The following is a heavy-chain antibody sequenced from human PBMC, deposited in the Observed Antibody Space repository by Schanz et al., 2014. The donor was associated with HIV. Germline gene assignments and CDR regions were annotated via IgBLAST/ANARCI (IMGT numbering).Heavy chain of an antibody. J-gene: IGHJ4*02. D-gene: IGHD2-15*01. CDR2: IWYEGSKK. CDR1: GITFSTSG. V-gene: IGHV3-33*06. Sequence: QVQLVESGGGVVQPGRSLRLSCAASGITFSTSGMHWGRQAPGKGREGGAVIWYEGSKKYYADSVKGRFTMSRDNSKNTLSLQMDSLRVDDTAIYYCAKRSGRSFGYFDSWGQGLLVTVSS. CDR3: AKRSGRSFGYFDS.